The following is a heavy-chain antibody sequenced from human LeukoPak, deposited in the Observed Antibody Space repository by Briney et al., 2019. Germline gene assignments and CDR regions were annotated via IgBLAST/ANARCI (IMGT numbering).Heavy chain of an antibody. D-gene: IGHD2/OR15-2a*01. CDR2: IWYDGSNK. CDR3: ARDIFDNIYPDY. Sequence: AGGSLRLSCAASGFTFSSYVMHWVRQAPGKGLEWVAVIWYDGSNKYYADSVKGRFTISRDNSKNTLYLHMNSLRAGDTAVYYCARDIFDNIYPDYWGQGTLVTVSS. V-gene: IGHV3-33*01. CDR1: GFTFSSYV. J-gene: IGHJ4*02.